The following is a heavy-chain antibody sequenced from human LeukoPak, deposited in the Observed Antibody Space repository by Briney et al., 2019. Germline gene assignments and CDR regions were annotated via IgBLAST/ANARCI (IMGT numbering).Heavy chain of an antibody. D-gene: IGHD1-26*01. CDR3: AKDRSIGTYYTFDH. J-gene: IGHJ4*02. V-gene: IGHV4-4*07. CDR1: GDSISYFY. Sequence: SETLSLTCSVSGDSISYFYWSWIRQAAGKGLEWIGRMSSSGNNDYNASLKSRVTMSVDTSKNQLSLKVISVTAADTAVYYCAKDRSIGTYYTFDHWGQGTLVTVSS. CDR2: MSSSGNN.